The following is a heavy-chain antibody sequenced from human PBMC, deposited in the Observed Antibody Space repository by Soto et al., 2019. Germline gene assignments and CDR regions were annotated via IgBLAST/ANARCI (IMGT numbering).Heavy chain of an antibody. D-gene: IGHD3-9*01. V-gene: IGHV3-23*01. J-gene: IGHJ5*02. Sequence: GGSLRLSCAASGFTFSSYAMSWVRQAPGKGLEWVSAISGSGGSTYYADSVKGRFTISRDNSKNTLYLQMNSLRAEDTAVYYCAKDSEYYDILTGYHRRFDPWGQGTLVTVSS. CDR3: AKDSEYYDILTGYHRRFDP. CDR1: GFTFSSYA. CDR2: ISGSGGST.